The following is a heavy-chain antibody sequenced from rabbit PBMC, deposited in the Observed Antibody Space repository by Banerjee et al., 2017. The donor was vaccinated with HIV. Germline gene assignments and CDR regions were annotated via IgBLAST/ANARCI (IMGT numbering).Heavy chain of an antibody. Sequence: QEQLEESGGDLVKPEGSLTLACTASGFSFSSNYRIYWVRQAPGKGLEWIGCIGVGGGSTWYASWVNGRFTISRSTSLNTVDLKMTGLTAADTAMYFCARDGAGSAYLRYFFNLWGQGTLVTVS. J-gene: IGHJ4*01. CDR3: ARDGAGSAYLRYFFNL. CDR1: GFSFSSNYR. D-gene: IGHD8-1*01. V-gene: IGHV1S43*01. CDR2: IGVGGGST.